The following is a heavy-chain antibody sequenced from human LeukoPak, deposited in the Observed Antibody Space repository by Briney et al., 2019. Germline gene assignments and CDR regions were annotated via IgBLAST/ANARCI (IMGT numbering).Heavy chain of an antibody. Sequence: SETLSLTCTVSGGSISSYYWSWIRQPPGKGLEWIGYIYYSGSTNYNPPLKSRVTISVDTSKNQFSLKLSSVTAADTAVYYCASTLGYYYDSSGYYQTGYYYYGMDVWGQGTTVTVSS. CDR1: GGSISSYY. J-gene: IGHJ6*02. CDR3: ASTLGYYYDSSGYYQTGYYYYGMDV. D-gene: IGHD3-22*01. CDR2: IYYSGST. V-gene: IGHV4-59*01.